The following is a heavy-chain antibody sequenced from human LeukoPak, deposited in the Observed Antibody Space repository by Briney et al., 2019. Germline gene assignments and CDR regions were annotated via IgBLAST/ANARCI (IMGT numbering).Heavy chain of an antibody. Sequence: PSETLSLTCTVSGDSIKTYYWRWIRQPPGKGLEWIGYVYHRGTTNYNPSLKSRVTISADTSKNQFSLKVTSVTAADTAVYYCARLNYYSYSLDVWGQGTTVTVSS. J-gene: IGHJ6*02. CDR2: VYHRGTT. CDR1: GDSIKTYY. V-gene: IGHV4-59*08. CDR3: ARLNYYSYSLDV.